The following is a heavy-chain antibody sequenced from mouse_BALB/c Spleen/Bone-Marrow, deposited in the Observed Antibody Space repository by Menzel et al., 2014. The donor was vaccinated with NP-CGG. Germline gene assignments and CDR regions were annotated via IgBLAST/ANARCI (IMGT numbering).Heavy chain of an antibody. CDR3: TRSGNYLFAY. Sequence: VQLVESGAELVKPGASVRLSCKASGYTFTNYYMYWVKQRPGQGLEWIGEINPSNGGTNFNEKFKGKATLTVDKSSNTTYMQLSSLTSEDSAVYYCTRSGNYLFAYWGQGTLVTVSA. CDR1: GYTFTNYY. CDR2: INPSNGGT. D-gene: IGHD2-1*01. V-gene: IGHV1S81*02. J-gene: IGHJ3*01.